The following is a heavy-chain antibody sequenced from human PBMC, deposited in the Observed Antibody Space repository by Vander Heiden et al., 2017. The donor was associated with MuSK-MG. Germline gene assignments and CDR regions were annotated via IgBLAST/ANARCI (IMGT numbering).Heavy chain of an antibody. D-gene: IGHD4-17*01. CDR1: GYTFTSYG. Sequence: VQLVQSGAEVKKPGASVKVSCKASGYTFTSYGISWVRQAPGQGLERMGWISAYNGNTNYAHNLQGRVTMTTDTSTSTADMELRSIRSDETAVYYCAKNLRMTTVTSELSQHWGQGTLVTVYS. CDR3: AKNLRMTTVTSELSQH. V-gene: IGHV1-18*01. J-gene: IGHJ1*01. CDR2: ISAYNGNT.